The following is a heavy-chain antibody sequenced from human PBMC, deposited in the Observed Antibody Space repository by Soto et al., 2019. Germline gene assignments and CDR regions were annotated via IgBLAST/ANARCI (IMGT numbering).Heavy chain of an antibody. CDR1: GFTVSRNY. CDR2: IYSGGST. V-gene: IGHV3-53*01. Sequence: GGSLRLSCAASGFTVSRNYMSWVRQAPGKGLEWVSVIYSGGSTYYADSVRGRFTISRDNTKNSLYLKMNSLSDEDTAVYYGARDLDYWGQGTLVTVSS. CDR3: ARDLDY. J-gene: IGHJ4*02.